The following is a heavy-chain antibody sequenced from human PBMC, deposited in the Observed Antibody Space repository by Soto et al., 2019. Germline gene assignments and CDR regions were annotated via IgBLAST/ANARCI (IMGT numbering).Heavy chain of an antibody. V-gene: IGHV1-18*01. J-gene: IGHJ6*02. CDR3: AREGPAPYYYYGMDV. Sequence: QVQLVQSGGEVKKPGASVKVSCKTSGYSFTTSGISWVRQAPGQGLEWMGWISAYNGNTNYAQKLQGRVTMTTDTSTSTAYMELRSLRSDYTAVYYCAREGPAPYYYYGMDVWGQGSTVTVSS. CDR1: GYSFTTSG. CDR2: ISAYNGNT.